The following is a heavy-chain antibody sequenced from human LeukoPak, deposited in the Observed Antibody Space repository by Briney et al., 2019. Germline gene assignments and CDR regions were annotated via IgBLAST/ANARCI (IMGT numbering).Heavy chain of an antibody. Sequence: GGSLRLSCAASGLTFSNYAMTWVREAPGKGVEWVSAVSPSGGSTYYADPVKGRFTIHRDNSKNTVYLQMNSLRAEDTAVYYCAAALSLRAGTFDYWGQGTLVTVSS. CDR2: VSPSGGST. CDR3: AAALSLRAGTFDY. D-gene: IGHD6-13*01. V-gene: IGHV3-23*01. J-gene: IGHJ4*02. CDR1: GLTFSNYA.